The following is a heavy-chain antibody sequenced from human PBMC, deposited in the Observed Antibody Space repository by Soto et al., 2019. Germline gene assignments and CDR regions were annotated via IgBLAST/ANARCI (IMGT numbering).Heavy chain of an antibody. CDR3: AKDGRGGYSYGKIDY. Sequence: QVQLVESGGGVVQPGRSLRLSCAASGFTFSSYGMHWVRQAPGKGLGWVAVISYDGSNKYYADSVKGRFTISRDNSKNTLYLQMNSLRAEDTAVYYCAKDGRGGYSYGKIDYWGQGTLVTVSS. J-gene: IGHJ4*02. CDR1: GFTFSSYG. D-gene: IGHD5-18*01. CDR2: ISYDGSNK. V-gene: IGHV3-30*18.